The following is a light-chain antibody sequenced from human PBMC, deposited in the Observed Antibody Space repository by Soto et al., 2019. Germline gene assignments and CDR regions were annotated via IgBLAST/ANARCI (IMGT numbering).Light chain of an antibody. Sequence: EIVFTSVAGTRSFCSVERAAPSCRASQSVSSSYLAWYQQKPGQAPRLLIYDASNRATGIPARFSASGSGTDFTLTISSLEPQDFAVYYCQQRSSWPRTFGQGTKVDI. J-gene: IGKJ2*02. CDR2: DAS. CDR1: QSVSSSY. CDR3: QQRSSWPRT. V-gene: IGKV3-11*01.